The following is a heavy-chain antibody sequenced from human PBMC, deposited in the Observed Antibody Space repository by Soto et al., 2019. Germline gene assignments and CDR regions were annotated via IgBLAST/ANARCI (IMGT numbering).Heavy chain of an antibody. D-gene: IGHD2-2*01. CDR2: ISSSSSYI. J-gene: IGHJ4*02. CDR3: ARDRSVAGYCSSTSCFIDY. Sequence: GGSLRLSCAASGFTFSSYSMNWVRQAPGKGLEWVSSISSSSSYIYYADSVKGRFTISRDNAKNSLYLQMNSLRAEDTAVYYCARDRSVAGYCSSTSCFIDYWGQGTLVTVSS. V-gene: IGHV3-21*01. CDR1: GFTFSSYS.